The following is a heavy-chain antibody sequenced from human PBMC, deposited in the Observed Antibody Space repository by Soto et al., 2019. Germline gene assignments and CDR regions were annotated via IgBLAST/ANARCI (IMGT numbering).Heavy chain of an antibody. J-gene: IGHJ4*02. Sequence: PSETLSLTCAVSGASISSGGYSWNWIRQPPGKGLEWLGYIYHNGTTYYNPSLKSRVTLSEDTSKNQFSLTLTSVIAADTAVYYCAREGRMGTFDYWGQGVLVTVSS. CDR3: AREGRMGTFDY. CDR2: IYHNGTT. V-gene: IGHV4-30-2*01. D-gene: IGHD1-1*01. CDR1: GASISSGGYS.